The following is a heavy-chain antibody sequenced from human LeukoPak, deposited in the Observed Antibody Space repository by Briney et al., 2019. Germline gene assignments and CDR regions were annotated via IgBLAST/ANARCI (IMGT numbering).Heavy chain of an antibody. CDR1: GGSISSSSYY. V-gene: IGHV4-39*07. CDR3: ARGTKGYYDSSGYYYAWFDP. D-gene: IGHD3-22*01. CDR2: IYYSGST. J-gene: IGHJ5*02. Sequence: SETLSLTCTVSGGSISSSSYYWGWIRQPPGKGLEWIGSIYYSGSTYYNPSLKSRVTISVDTSKNQFSLKLSSVTAADTAVYYCARGTKGYYDSSGYYYAWFDPWGQGTLVTVSS.